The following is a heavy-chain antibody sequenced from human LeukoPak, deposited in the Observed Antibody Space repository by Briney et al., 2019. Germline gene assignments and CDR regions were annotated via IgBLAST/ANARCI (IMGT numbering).Heavy chain of an antibody. Sequence: PSETLSLTCTVSGGSISSSSYYWGWIRQPPGKGLEWIGSIYYSGSTYYNPSLKSRVTISVDTSKNQFSLELSSVTAADTAVYYCARWNYYDSSGYDYWGQGTLVTVSS. CDR2: IYYSGST. D-gene: IGHD3-22*01. J-gene: IGHJ4*02. CDR1: GGSISSSSYY. V-gene: IGHV4-39*07. CDR3: ARWNYYDSSGYDY.